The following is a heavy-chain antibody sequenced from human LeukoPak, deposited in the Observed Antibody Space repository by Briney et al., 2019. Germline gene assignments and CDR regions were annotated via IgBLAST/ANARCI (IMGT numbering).Heavy chain of an antibody. CDR2: VYYSVST. Sequence: PSETLSLTCTVSGGSISSYYWSWIRQPPGKGLEWIGYVYYSVSTNYNPSLKSRVTISVDTSKNQFSLKLTSVTAAATAVYYCARARTYSTGWYYFDYWGQGTLVTVSS. CDR1: GGSISSYY. D-gene: IGHD6-19*01. CDR3: ARARTYSTGWYYFDY. J-gene: IGHJ4*02. V-gene: IGHV4-59*01.